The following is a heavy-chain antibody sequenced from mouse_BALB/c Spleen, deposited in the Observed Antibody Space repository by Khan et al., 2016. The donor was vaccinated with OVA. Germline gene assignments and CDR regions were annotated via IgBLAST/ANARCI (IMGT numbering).Heavy chain of an antibody. CDR2: IWGDGST. V-gene: IGHV2-3*01. J-gene: IGHJ2*01. CDR1: GFSLTSDG. CDR3: AKLRVFYFDS. Sequence: QVQLQQSGPGLVAPSQSLSITCTVSGFSLTSDGVSWVRQPPGKGLEWLGVIWGDGSTNYHSALRSRLSIRKDNSKSQVFLKLDSLQTDDTATYYCAKLRVFYFDSWGQGTTLTVSS.